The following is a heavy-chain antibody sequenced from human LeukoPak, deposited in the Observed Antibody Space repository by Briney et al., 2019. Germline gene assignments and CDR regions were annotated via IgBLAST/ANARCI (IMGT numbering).Heavy chain of an antibody. Sequence: PGGSLRLSCAASGFTFSSYSMNWVRQAPGKGLKWVSSISSSSSYIYYADSVKGRFTISRDNAKNTLYLQMNSLRAEDTAVYYCARDRQWLEFFLDYWGQGTLVTVSS. D-gene: IGHD6-19*01. CDR1: GFTFSSYS. J-gene: IGHJ4*02. V-gene: IGHV3-21*01. CDR3: ARDRQWLEFFLDY. CDR2: ISSSSSYI.